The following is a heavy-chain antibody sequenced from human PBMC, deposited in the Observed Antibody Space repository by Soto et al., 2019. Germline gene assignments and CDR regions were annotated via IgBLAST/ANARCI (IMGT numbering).Heavy chain of an antibody. J-gene: IGHJ4*02. Sequence: GGSLRLSCAVSGFTFDDNAMHWVRQAPGKGLEWVAVISYDGSNKYYADSVKGRFTISRDNSKNTLYLQMNSLRAEDTAVYYCARAYSEILEWSYPYYFDYWGQGTLVIVSS. V-gene: IGHV3-30-3*01. CDR2: ISYDGSNK. D-gene: IGHD3-3*01. CDR3: ARAYSEILEWSYPYYFDY. CDR1: GFTFDDNA.